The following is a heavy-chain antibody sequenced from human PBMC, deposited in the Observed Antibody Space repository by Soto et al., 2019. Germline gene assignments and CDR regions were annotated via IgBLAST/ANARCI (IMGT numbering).Heavy chain of an antibody. CDR1: GGSISSGGYY. Sequence: SETLSLTCTVSGGSISSGGYYWNWVRQHPGKGLEWIGYIYYSGSTYYNPSLKSRVSISVDTSQNQFSLKLSSVIAADTAVYYCASLSAGYYYDSSGYYFDYWGQGTLVTVSS. J-gene: IGHJ4*02. D-gene: IGHD3-22*01. CDR3: ASLSAGYYYDSSGYYFDY. V-gene: IGHV4-31*03. CDR2: IYYSGST.